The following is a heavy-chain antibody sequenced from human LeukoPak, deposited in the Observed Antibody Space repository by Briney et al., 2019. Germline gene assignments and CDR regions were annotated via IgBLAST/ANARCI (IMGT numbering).Heavy chain of an antibody. CDR1: GFTFDDYA. D-gene: IGHD3-16*01. CDR3: AKNARAVWMGPFDP. V-gene: IGHV3-9*01. CDR2: ISWNSGSI. Sequence: GGSLRLSCAASGFTFDDYAMHWVRQAPGKGLEWVSGISWNSGSIGYADSVKGRFTISRDNAKNSLYLQMNSLRAEDTALYYCAKNARAVWMGPFDPWGQGTLVTVSS. J-gene: IGHJ5*02.